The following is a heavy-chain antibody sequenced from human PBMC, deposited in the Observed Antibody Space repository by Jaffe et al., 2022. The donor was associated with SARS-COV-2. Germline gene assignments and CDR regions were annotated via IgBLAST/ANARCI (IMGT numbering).Heavy chain of an antibody. D-gene: IGHD3-3*01. CDR3: ARDPHITIFGVVTRSGMDV. CDR1: GYTFTGYY. V-gene: IGHV1-2*02. J-gene: IGHJ6*02. Sequence: QVQLVQSGAEVKKPGASVKVSCKASGYTFTGYYMHWVRQAPGQGLEWMGWINPNSGGTNYAQKFQGRVTMTRDTSISTAYMELSRLRSDDTAVYYCARDPHITIFGVVTRSGMDVWGQGTTVTVSS. CDR2: INPNSGGT.